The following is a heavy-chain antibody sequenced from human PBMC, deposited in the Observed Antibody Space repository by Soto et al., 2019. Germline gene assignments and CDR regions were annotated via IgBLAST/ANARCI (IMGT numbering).Heavy chain of an antibody. CDR3: ARDKITGLVDY. Sequence: QVQLQKWGPGLLKPSETLSLTCAVYGGSFSGYYWTWIRQPPGTGLEWIGEINHSGSTNYNPSLKSRVTISVDTSKNQASRPLTSVTAAGTAVYYCARDKITGLVDYWGQGTLVTVSS. CDR2: INHSGST. D-gene: IGHD2-8*02. J-gene: IGHJ4*02. CDR1: GGSFSGYY. V-gene: IGHV4-34*01.